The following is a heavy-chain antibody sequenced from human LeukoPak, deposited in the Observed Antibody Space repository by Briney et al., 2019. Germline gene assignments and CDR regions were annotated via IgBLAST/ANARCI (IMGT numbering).Heavy chain of an antibody. V-gene: IGHV4-59*12. CDR1: GDSISTYY. D-gene: IGHD6-13*01. Sequence: SETLSLTCTVSGDSISTYYWSWIRQPPGKGLEWIGYIYYSVTSDYNPSLKSRVTISFDTSKNQFSLRLSSVTAADTAVYYCARDLYSSRTNEAFVIWGQGTMVTVSS. CDR2: IYYSVTS. J-gene: IGHJ3*02. CDR3: ARDLYSSRTNEAFVI.